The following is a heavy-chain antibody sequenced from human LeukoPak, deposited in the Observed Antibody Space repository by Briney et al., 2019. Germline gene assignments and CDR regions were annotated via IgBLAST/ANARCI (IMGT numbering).Heavy chain of an antibody. CDR1: GGSFSGYY. J-gene: IGHJ4*02. CDR3: AKSRGLSLYNE. D-gene: IGHD3/OR15-3a*01. Sequence: SETLSLTCAVYGGSFSGYYWSWIRQPPGKGLEWIGEINHSGSTNYNPSLKSRVTISVDTSKNQFSLKLSSVTAADTAVYYCAKSRGLSLYNEWGQGTLVTVSS. V-gene: IGHV4-34*01. CDR2: INHSGST.